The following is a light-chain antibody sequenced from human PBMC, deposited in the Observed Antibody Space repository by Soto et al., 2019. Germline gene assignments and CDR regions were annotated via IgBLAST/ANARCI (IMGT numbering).Light chain of an antibody. J-gene: IGKJ1*01. CDR2: QAS. Sequence: DPKLTPTSPTLFATVVHRVTTPSRASQSISSWLAWYQQKPGKAPKLLVYQASTLESGVPLRFSGSGSGTEFTLTINSLQSDDFATYYCQQYDSYSWTFGQGTKVDIK. V-gene: IGKV1-5*03. CDR3: QQYDSYSWT. CDR1: QSISSW.